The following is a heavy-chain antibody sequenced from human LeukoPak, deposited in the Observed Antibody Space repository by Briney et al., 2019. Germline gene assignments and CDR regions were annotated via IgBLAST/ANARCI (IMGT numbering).Heavy chain of an antibody. CDR3: ARVHTYDSSGYYLDP. D-gene: IGHD3-22*01. Sequence: SETLPLTCAVSGGSISSGGYSWSWIRQPPGKGLEWIGYIYHSGSTYYNPSLKSRVTISVDRSKNQFSLKLSSVTAADTAVYYCARVHTYDSSGYYLDPWGQGTLVTVSS. J-gene: IGHJ5*02. V-gene: IGHV4-30-2*01. CDR1: GGSISSGGYS. CDR2: IYHSGST.